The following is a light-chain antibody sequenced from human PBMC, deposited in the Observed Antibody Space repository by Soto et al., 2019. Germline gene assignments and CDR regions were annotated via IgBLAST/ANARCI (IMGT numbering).Light chain of an antibody. CDR2: DAS. Sequence: DIQMTQSPSTLSASVGDRVTITCRASQSISSWLAWYQQKPGKAPKLLIYDASSLESGVPSMFSGSGSGTEFTLTISSLQPDDFATYYCQQYNSSPVTFGQGTKVEIK. V-gene: IGKV1-5*01. CDR3: QQYNSSPVT. CDR1: QSISSW. J-gene: IGKJ1*01.